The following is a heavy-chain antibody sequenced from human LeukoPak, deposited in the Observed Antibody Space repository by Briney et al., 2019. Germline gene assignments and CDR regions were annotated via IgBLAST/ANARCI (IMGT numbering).Heavy chain of an antibody. J-gene: IGHJ5*02. D-gene: IGHD3-3*01. CDR3: ARGRGRNYDFWSGSQGHNWFDP. CDR1: GGSISSYY. Sequence: SETLSLTCTVSGGSISSYYWSWIRQPAGKGLEWIGRIYTSGSTNYNPSLKSRVTMSVDTSKNQFSLKLSSVTAADTAVYYCARGRGRNYDFWSGSQGHNWFDPWGQGTLVTVSS. CDR2: IYTSGST. V-gene: IGHV4-4*07.